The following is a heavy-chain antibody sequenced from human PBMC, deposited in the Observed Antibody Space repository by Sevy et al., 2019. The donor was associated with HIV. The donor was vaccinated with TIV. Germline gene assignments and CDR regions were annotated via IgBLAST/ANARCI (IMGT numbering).Heavy chain of an antibody. D-gene: IGHD1-26*01. CDR2: MSYDGSHK. V-gene: IGHV3-30*04. CDR1: GFIFSNFA. CDR3: ARGENNDEFFHH. J-gene: IGHJ1*01. Sequence: GSLRLSCAASGFIFSNFAMHWVRQAPGKGLEWVAVMSYDGSHKYYAGSVRGRFTVSRDNSRNILSLEMNSLRREDTAVYYCARGENNDEFFHHWGQGTLVTVSS.